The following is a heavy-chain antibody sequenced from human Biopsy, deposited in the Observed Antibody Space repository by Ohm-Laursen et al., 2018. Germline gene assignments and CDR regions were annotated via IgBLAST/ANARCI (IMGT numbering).Heavy chain of an antibody. Sequence: TQTLTLTCSFSGFSLSARGMCVSWIRQAPGKDLEWLARVDWDDYKDYSASLQTKLSISKDTSNDQVVLTVNNVDPADTATYYCARTPILIVSAGLVYRHRRHLQGMDVWGQGIAVTVS. V-gene: IGHV2-70*11. CDR1: GFSLSARGMC. CDR3: ARTPILIVSAGLVYRHRRHLQGMDV. J-gene: IGHJ6*02. D-gene: IGHD6-13*01. CDR2: VDWDDYK.